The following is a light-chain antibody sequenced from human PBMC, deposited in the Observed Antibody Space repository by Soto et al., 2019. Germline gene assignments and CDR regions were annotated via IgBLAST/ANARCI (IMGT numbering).Light chain of an antibody. V-gene: IGKV3-11*01. J-gene: IGKJ1*01. CDR3: QQRNVWPLT. CDR2: DAS. Sequence: EIVLTQSPATLSLSPGERATLSCRASQSVRNYLAWYQQKPGQAPRLLIYDASNRAAGIPARFSGSGSETDFTLSISSLEPEDFAVFYCQQRNVWPLTFGQGTNVDIK. CDR1: QSVRNY.